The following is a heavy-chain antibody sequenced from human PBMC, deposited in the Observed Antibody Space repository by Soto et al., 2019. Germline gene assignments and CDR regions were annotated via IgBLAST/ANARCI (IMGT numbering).Heavy chain of an antibody. CDR2: IYYSGST. Sequence: SETLCLACTVSGGSIRSGGYDWRWIRQPPGKGLEWIGYIYYSGSTYYNPSLKSRVTISVDTSKNQFSLKLSSVTAADTAVYYCARADGYYDTSGYCFDYWGQGTLVTVSS. CDR3: ARADGYYDTSGYCFDY. D-gene: IGHD3-22*01. J-gene: IGHJ4*02. CDR1: GGSIRSGGYD. V-gene: IGHV4-31*03.